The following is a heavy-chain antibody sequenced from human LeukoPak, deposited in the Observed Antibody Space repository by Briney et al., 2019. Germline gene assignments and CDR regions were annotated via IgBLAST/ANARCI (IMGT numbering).Heavy chain of an antibody. Sequence: QPGGSLRLSCAASGFTFSTYWMHWVRQAPGKGLVWVSCIKSDGSTNYADSVKGRFTISRDNAKNTVSLQMNSLRPEDTGVYYCARAPSEIGGYYPEYFRHWGQGTLVTVSS. CDR1: GFTFSTYW. CDR2: IKSDGST. CDR3: ARAPSEIGGYYPEYFRH. J-gene: IGHJ1*01. D-gene: IGHD3-22*01. V-gene: IGHV3-74*01.